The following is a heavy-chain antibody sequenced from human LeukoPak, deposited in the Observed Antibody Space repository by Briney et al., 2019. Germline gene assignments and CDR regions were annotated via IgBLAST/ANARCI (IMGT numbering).Heavy chain of an antibody. CDR2: TIPIFGTA. V-gene: IGHV1-69*05. Sequence: GASVTVSCKASGGTFSSYAISWVRQAPGQGLEWMGGTIPIFGTANYAQKFQGRVTITTDESTSTAYMELSSLRSEDTAVYYCATASSRAGRDYYYYYMDVWGKGTTVTVSS. CDR3: ATASSRAGRDYYYYYMDV. CDR1: GGTFSSYA. J-gene: IGHJ6*03. D-gene: IGHD3-10*01.